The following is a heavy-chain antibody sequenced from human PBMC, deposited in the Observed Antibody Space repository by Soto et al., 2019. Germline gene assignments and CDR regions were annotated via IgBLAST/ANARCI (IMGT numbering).Heavy chain of an antibody. J-gene: IGHJ4*02. Sequence: ASVKVSCKASGYTFTNFGISWVRQAPGQGLEWMGWISAYNGNTNYAQKLQGRATMTTDTSTSTAYMELRSLRSDDTAVYYCARNPYGDLLLFDYWGQGTLVTVSS. CDR3: ARNPYGDLLLFDY. CDR2: ISAYNGNT. V-gene: IGHV1-18*01. D-gene: IGHD4-17*01. CDR1: GYTFTNFG.